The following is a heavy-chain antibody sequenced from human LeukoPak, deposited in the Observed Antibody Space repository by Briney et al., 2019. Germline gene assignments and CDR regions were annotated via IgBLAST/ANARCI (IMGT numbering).Heavy chain of an antibody. CDR1: GYSISSGYY. CDR3: ARLGDYYGSGSYFRPPLY. V-gene: IGHV4-38-2*01. D-gene: IGHD3-10*01. J-gene: IGHJ4*02. Sequence: SETLSLTCAVSGYSISSGYYWGWIRQPPGKGLEWIGSIYYSGSTYYNPSLKSRVTISVDTSKNQFSLKLSSVTAADTAVYYCARLGDYYGSGSYFRPPLYWGQGTLVTVSS. CDR2: IYYSGST.